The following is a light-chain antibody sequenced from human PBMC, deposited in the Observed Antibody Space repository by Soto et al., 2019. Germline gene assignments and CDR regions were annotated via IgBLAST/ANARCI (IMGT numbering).Light chain of an antibody. CDR2: GAS. Sequence: ETVMTQSPATLSVSPGESATLSCRASQSVSSNLAWYQQKGGQAPRLLIYGASTRATGIPARFSGSGSGTEFTLTISSLQSEDFAVYYCQQYKNWPPWTFGQGIKVEIK. V-gene: IGKV3-15*01. CDR3: QQYKNWPPWT. J-gene: IGKJ1*01. CDR1: QSVSSN.